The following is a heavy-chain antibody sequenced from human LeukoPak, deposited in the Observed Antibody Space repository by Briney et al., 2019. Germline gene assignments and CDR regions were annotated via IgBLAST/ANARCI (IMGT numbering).Heavy chain of an antibody. V-gene: IGHV3-7*01. D-gene: IGHD6-13*01. J-gene: IGHJ3*02. CDR1: GFTFSNYW. CDR3: ARDSEKSSSFAFDI. Sequence: VGSLRLSCAASGFTFSNYWMAWVRQAPGKGLEWVANINLDGSEKDYVDSLKGRCTISRDDAKNSLYLQVNTLRAEDTAVYYCARDSEKSSSFAFDIWGQGTVVTVSS. CDR2: INLDGSEK.